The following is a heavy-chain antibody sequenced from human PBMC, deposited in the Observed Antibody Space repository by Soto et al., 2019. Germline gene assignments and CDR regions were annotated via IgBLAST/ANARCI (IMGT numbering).Heavy chain of an antibody. V-gene: IGHV1-18*04. CDR2: ISAYNGNT. Sequence: ASVKVSCKASGYTFTSYGISWVRQAPGQGLEWMGWISAYNGNTNYAQKPQGRVTMTTDTSTSTAYMELRSLRSDDTAVYYCARGGGVRYFDWLSTYYFDYWGQGTLVTVS. CDR3: ARGGGVRYFDWLSTYYFDY. D-gene: IGHD3-9*01. CDR1: GYTFTSYG. J-gene: IGHJ4*02.